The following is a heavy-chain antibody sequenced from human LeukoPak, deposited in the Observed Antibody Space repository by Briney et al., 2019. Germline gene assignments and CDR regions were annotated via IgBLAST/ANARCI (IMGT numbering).Heavy chain of an antibody. CDR2: INHSGST. Sequence: SETLSLTCAVYGGSFSGYYWSWIRQPPGKGLEWIGEINHSGSTDYNPSLKSRVTISVDTSKNQFSLKLSSVTAADTAVYYCARLRITMVRGVIPLDVWGKGTTVTISS. V-gene: IGHV4-34*01. CDR3: ARLRITMVRGVIPLDV. CDR1: GGSFSGYY. D-gene: IGHD3-10*01. J-gene: IGHJ6*04.